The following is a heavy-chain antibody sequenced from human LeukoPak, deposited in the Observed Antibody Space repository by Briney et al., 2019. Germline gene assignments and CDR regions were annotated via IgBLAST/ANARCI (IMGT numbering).Heavy chain of an antibody. V-gene: IGHV4-39*01. Sequence: SETLSLTCTVSGGSISSSSYYWGWIRQPPGKGLEWIGSIYYSGSTYYNPSLKSRITISVDTSKNQFSLKLSSVTAADTAVYYCARQGLDGGAFYRGQGTLVTVSS. CDR1: GGSISSSSYY. CDR3: ARQGLDGGAFY. D-gene: IGHD4-23*01. J-gene: IGHJ4*02. CDR2: IYYSGST.